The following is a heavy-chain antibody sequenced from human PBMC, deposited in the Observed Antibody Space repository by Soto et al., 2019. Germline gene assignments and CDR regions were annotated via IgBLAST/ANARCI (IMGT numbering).Heavy chain of an antibody. CDR1: GYSFTSYW. CDR2: IYPGDSDT. V-gene: IGHV5-51*01. Sequence: GESLKISCKGSGYSFTSYWICWVRQMPGKGLEWMGIIYPGDSDTRYSPSFQGQVTISADKSISTAYLQWSSLKASDTAMYYCARQDGYCSGGSCYPQYYYGMDVWGQGTTVTVSS. J-gene: IGHJ6*02. D-gene: IGHD2-15*01. CDR3: ARQDGYCSGGSCYPQYYYGMDV.